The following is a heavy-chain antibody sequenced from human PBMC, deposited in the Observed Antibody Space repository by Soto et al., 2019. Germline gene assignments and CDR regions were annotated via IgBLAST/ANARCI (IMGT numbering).Heavy chain of an antibody. CDR2: IYYSGST. J-gene: IGHJ5*02. CDR1: GGSISSGGYY. D-gene: IGHD3-22*01. V-gene: IGHV4-31*03. CDR3: ARDWGGGSYNPSITMIVVGPFDP. Sequence: SETLSLACTFSGGSISSGGYYWSWIRQHPGKGLEWIGYIYYSGSTYYNPSLKSRVTISVDTSKNQFSLKLSSVTAADTAVYYCARDWGGGSYNPSITMIVVGPFDPWGQGTLVTVSS.